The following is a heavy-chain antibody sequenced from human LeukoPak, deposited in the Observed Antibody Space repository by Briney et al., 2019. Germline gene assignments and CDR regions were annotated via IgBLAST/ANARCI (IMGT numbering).Heavy chain of an antibody. CDR2: INHSGST. CDR1: GGSFSGYY. V-gene: IGHV4-34*01. J-gene: IGHJ5*02. Sequence: PSETLSLTCAVYGGSFSGYYWSWIRQPPGKGLEWIGEINHSGSTNYNPSLKRRVTISVDTSKNQFSLKLSSVTAADTAVYYCARGGGIVVVTAILFSGFDPWGQGTLVTVSS. CDR3: ARGGGIVVVTAILFSGFDP. D-gene: IGHD2-21*02.